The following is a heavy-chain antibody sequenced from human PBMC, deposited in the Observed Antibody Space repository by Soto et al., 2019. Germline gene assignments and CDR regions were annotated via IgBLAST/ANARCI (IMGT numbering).Heavy chain of an antibody. V-gene: IGHV3-30-3*01. J-gene: IGHJ6*02. Sequence: GGSLRLSCAASGFTFSSYAMHWVRQAPGKGLEWVAVISYDGSNKYYADSVKGRFTISRDNSKNTLYLQMNSLRAEDTAVYYCARDMQVTMIVVVITYGGMDVWGQGATVTVSS. CDR2: ISYDGSNK. CDR1: GFTFSSYA. CDR3: ARDMQVTMIVVVITYGGMDV. D-gene: IGHD3-22*01.